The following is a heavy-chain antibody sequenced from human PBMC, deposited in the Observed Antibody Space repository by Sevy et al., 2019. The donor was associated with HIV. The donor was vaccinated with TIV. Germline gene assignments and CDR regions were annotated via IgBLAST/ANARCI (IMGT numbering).Heavy chain of an antibody. Sequence: GGSLRLSCAASGFIFSNYPMSWVRHSPGKGLEWVSDISAGGTTTYYADSVEGRFTISRDNSENTVSVQMNSLGAEDTAIYYCAKRYCSTITCYDDDFWNPYYFYGLDVWGQGISVTVSS. J-gene: IGHJ6*02. CDR2: ISAGGTTT. CDR3: AKRYCSTITCYDDDFWNPYYFYGLDV. V-gene: IGHV3-23*01. D-gene: IGHD2-2*01. CDR1: GFIFSNYP.